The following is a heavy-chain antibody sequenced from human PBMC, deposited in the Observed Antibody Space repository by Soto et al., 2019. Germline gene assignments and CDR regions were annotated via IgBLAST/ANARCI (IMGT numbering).Heavy chain of an antibody. V-gene: IGHV1-18*01. J-gene: IGHJ5*02. CDR3: ARLRXAPNYYGSGSYPKWFDP. CDR2: ISAYNGNT. CDR1: GYTFTSYG. D-gene: IGHD3-10*01. Sequence: SVKVSCKASGYTFTSYGISWVRQAPGQGLEWMGWISAYNGNTNYAQKLQGRVTMTTDTSTSTAYMELRSLRSDDTAVYYCARLRXAPNYYGSGSYPKWFDPWGPGTLVTVSS.